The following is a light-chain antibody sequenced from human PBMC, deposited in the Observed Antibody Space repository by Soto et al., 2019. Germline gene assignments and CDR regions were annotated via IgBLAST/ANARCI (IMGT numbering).Light chain of an antibody. V-gene: IGLV2-14*03. CDR3: SSFTTSSTAI. Sequence: QPVLTQPASVSGSPGQSITISCTGTSSDVGAFNHVSWYQQHPGEAPRIIIYDVSNRPSGVSTRFSGSKSGNTAALVIFGLQAEDEADYYCSSFTTSSTAIFGGGTKVTVL. J-gene: IGLJ2*01. CDR2: DVS. CDR1: SSDVGAFNH.